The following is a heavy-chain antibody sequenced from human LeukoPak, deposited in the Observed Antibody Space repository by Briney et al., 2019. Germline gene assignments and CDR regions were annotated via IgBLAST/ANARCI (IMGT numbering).Heavy chain of an antibody. CDR2: INHSGST. CDR1: GGSFSGYY. D-gene: IGHD3-22*01. CDR3: ARGPYDSSGYGFDY. J-gene: IGHJ4*02. Sequence: SETLSLTCAVYGGSFSGYYWSWIRQPPGKGLEWIGEINHSGSTNYNPSLKSRVTISVDTSKNQSSLKLSSVTAADTAVYYCARGPYDSSGYGFDYWGQGTLVTVSS. V-gene: IGHV4-34*01.